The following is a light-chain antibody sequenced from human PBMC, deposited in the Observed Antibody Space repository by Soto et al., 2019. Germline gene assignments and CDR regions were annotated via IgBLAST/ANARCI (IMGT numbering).Light chain of an antibody. CDR2: FAS. Sequence: EIVVTQSPATLSVSPGERATLSCRASQSVSSNYLAWYQQKPGQAPRLLIFFASTRATSFPARFSGSGSGTDFTLTISSLQSEDFAVYYCQQYNNWPWTFGQGTKVDIK. V-gene: IGKV3-15*01. J-gene: IGKJ1*01. CDR1: QSVSSN. CDR3: QQYNNWPWT.